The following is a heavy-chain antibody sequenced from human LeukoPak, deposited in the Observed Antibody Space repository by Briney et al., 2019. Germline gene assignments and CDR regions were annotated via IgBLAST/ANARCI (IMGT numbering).Heavy chain of an antibody. CDR2: ISVSSGTT. CDR1: GYTFSDYG. Sequence: ASVKVSCKASGYTFSDYGVTRVRQAPGQGREWMGWISVSSGTTTYAEDFQGRLTISTDSSTGTAYMEIRSLRPDDTAVYFCTRDVSRGYTDLWGQGSLVTVAS. CDR3: TRDVSRGYTDL. V-gene: IGHV1-18*01. J-gene: IGHJ4*02. D-gene: IGHD6-25*01.